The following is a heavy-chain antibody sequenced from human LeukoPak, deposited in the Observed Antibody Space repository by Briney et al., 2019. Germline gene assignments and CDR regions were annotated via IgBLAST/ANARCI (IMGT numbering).Heavy chain of an antibody. V-gene: IGHV4-38-2*02. CDR1: GHSIRNGYY. Sequence: SETLSLTCIVSGHSIRNGYYWGCIRQPPGKGLEWIGSIYHTGTTSYNPSLKSRVTISVDTSKNQFSLRLTSVTAADTAVYFCARVRGDYVGWFDPWGQGTLVTVSS. D-gene: IGHD2-21*01. CDR3: ARVRGDYVGWFDP. CDR2: IYHTGTT. J-gene: IGHJ5*02.